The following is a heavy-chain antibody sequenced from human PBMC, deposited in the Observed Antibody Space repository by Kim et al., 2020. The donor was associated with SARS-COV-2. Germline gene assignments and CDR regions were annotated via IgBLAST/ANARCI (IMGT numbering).Heavy chain of an antibody. D-gene: IGHD3-22*01. CDR2: ISSNGGST. CDR3: AGRGVYDSSGYYDY. Sequence: GGSLRLSCAASGFTFSTYAMHWVRQAPGKGLEFVSAISSNGGSTYYANSVKGRFIISRDNSKNTVYLQMGSMRAEDMAVYYCAGRGVYDSSGYYDYWGQGTLVTVSS. V-gene: IGHV3-64*01. CDR1: GFTFSTYA. J-gene: IGHJ4*02.